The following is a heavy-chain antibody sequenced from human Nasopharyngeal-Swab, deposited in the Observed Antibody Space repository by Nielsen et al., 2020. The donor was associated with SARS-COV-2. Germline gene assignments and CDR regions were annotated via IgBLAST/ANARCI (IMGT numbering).Heavy chain of an antibody. CDR2: ISSSSSYI. D-gene: IGHD5-24*01. J-gene: IGHJ3*02. CDR1: GFAFSSYS. V-gene: IGHV3-21*01. Sequence: ESLKISCAASGFAFSSYSMNWVRQAPGKGLEWVSSISSSSSYIYYADSVKGRFTISRDNAKNSLYLQMNSLRAEDTAVYYCASVRGGYNRGSFDIWGQGTMVTVSS. CDR3: ASVRGGYNRGSFDI.